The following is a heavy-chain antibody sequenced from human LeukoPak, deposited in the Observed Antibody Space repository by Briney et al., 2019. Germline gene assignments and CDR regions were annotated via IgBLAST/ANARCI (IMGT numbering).Heavy chain of an antibody. CDR1: GFTITNYW. CDR2: INGDGSST. V-gene: IGHV3-74*01. CDR3: ATDRGYAMDV. Sequence: GGSLRLSCAASGFTITNYWLHWVRQAPGKGLVWVSHINGDGSSTTYADSVKGRFSISRDNAKNTLYLQMNGLRAEDTAVYYCATDRGYAMDVWGRGTTVTVSS. J-gene: IGHJ6*02.